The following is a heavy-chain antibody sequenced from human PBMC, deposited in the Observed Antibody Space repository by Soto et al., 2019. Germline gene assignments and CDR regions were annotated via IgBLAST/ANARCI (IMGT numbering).Heavy chain of an antibody. CDR1: GGSISSGGYS. CDR2: IYHSGST. D-gene: IGHD3-10*01. V-gene: IGHV4-30-2*01. J-gene: IGHJ4*02. Sequence: SETLSLTCAVSGGSISSGGYSWSWIRQPPGKGLGWIGYIYHSGSTYYNPSLKSRVTISVDRSKNQFSLKLSSVTAADTAVYYCARGSGRLLWFGESYYFDYWGQGTLVTVSS. CDR3: ARGSGRLLWFGESYYFDY.